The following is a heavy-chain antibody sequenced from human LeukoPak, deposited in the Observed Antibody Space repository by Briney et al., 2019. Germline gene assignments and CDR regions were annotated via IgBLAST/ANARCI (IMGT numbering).Heavy chain of an antibody. J-gene: IGHJ4*02. D-gene: IGHD6-19*01. Sequence: GGSLRLSCAASGFTFNNYAMTWVRQAPGEGLQWVSSVISNGGSTYHADSVRGRFTISRDNSKNTLYLQMNSLRAEDTAIYYCGGGGGGLTVAGRRGIDYWGQGSLVIVSS. V-gene: IGHV3-23*01. CDR2: VISNGGST. CDR1: GFTFNNYA. CDR3: GGGGGGLTVAGRRGIDY.